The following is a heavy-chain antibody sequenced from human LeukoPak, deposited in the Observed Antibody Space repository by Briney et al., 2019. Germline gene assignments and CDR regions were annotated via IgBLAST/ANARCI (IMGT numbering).Heavy chain of an antibody. V-gene: IGHV1-3*01. CDR1: GGTFSSYA. CDR2: INAGNGNT. CDR3: ARSTLGNGYYDSSGYLLGY. Sequence: ASVKVSCKASGGTFSSYAISWVRQAPGQRLEWMGWINAGNGNTKYSLKFQGRVTITRDTSASTAYMELSSLRSEDTAVYYCARSTLGNGYYDSSGYLLGYWGQGTLVTVSS. D-gene: IGHD3-22*01. J-gene: IGHJ4*02.